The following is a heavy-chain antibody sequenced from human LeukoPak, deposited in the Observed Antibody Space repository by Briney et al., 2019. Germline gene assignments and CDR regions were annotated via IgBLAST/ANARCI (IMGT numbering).Heavy chain of an antibody. D-gene: IGHD6-13*01. CDR2: ISGSGGST. CDR1: GFTFSSYA. CDR3: ATRSGYSSSWYPQ. Sequence: GGSLRLSCAASGFTFSSYAMSWVRQAPGKGLEWVSAISGSGGSTYYADSVKGRFTISRDNSKNTLYLQMNSLRAEDTAVYYCATRSGYSSSWYPQWGQGTPVTASS. J-gene: IGHJ4*02. V-gene: IGHV3-23*01.